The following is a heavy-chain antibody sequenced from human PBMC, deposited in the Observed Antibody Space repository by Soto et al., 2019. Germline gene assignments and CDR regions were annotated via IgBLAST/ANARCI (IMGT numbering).Heavy chain of an antibody. D-gene: IGHD5-12*01. CDR1: GFTVSSNY. CDR2: IYSGGST. Sequence: GGSLRLSCAASGFTVSSNYMSWVRQAPGKGLEWVSVIYSGGSTYYADSVKGRFTISRDNSKNTLYLQMNSLRAEDTAVYYCARNRGGYDSYYYYYYGMDVWGQGTTVTVSS. CDR3: ARNRGGYDSYYYYYYGMDV. V-gene: IGHV3-53*01. J-gene: IGHJ6*02.